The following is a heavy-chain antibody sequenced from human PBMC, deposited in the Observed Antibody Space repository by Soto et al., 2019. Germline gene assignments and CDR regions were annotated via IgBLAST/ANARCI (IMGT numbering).Heavy chain of an antibody. J-gene: IGHJ5*02. CDR1: GYTFTGYY. D-gene: IGHD6-6*01. V-gene: IGHV1-18*04. CDR3: ARARRLSSSQRGYWFDP. Sequence: ASVKVSCKASGYTFTGYYMHWVRQCPGQGLEWMGWISAYNGNTNYAQKLQGRVTMTTDTSTSTAYMELRSLRSDDTAVYYCARARRLSSSQRGYWFDPWGQGTLVTVSS. CDR2: ISAYNGNT.